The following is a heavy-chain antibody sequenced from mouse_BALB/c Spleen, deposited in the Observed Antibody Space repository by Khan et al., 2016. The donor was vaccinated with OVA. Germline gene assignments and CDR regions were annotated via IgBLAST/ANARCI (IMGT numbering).Heavy chain of an antibody. CDR2: IDPPNDDS. Sequence: VQLQQSGAELVKPGASVKLSCSAPGFNIKDTYIHWMKQRPEQGLEWIGRIDPPNDDSKYGPKFQAKATLTADTSSNTAYLQLSRLTSEDTAVEYCDTLYGNPFAFWGQGTLVSVSA. CDR1: GFNIKDTY. V-gene: IGHV14-3*02. J-gene: IGHJ3*01. CDR3: DTLYGNPFAF. D-gene: IGHD2-1*01.